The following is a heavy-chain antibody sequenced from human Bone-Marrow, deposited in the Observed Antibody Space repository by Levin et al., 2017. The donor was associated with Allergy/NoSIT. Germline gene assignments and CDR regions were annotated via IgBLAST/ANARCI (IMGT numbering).Heavy chain of an antibody. CDR3: ALLYDRDGYNYRDAFDV. CDR2: IYWNDDK. V-gene: IGHV2-5*01. D-gene: IGHD5-24*01. J-gene: IGHJ3*01. CDR1: GFSLATSGVG. Sequence: SGPTLVKPTQTLTLTCTFSGFSLATSGVGVGWIRQAPGKALEWLALIYWNDDKRYSPSLKSRLTITKDTSKNQVVVTLTNMDTVDTAAYYCALLYDRDGYNYRDAFDVWGQGTMVTVS.